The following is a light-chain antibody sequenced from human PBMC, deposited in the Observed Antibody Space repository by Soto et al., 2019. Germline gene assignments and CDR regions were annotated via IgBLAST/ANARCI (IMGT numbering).Light chain of an antibody. V-gene: IGLV2-14*01. CDR3: SSYTTSSTRV. CDR2: DVS. Sequence: QSALTQPASVSGSPGQSITISCTGTSSDVGSYNYVSWYQQHPAKAPKLMIYDVSNRPSGVSIRFSGSKSGNTASLTISGLQSEDDADYYCSSYTTSSTRVFGGGTKLTVL. CDR1: SSDVGSYNY. J-gene: IGLJ3*02.